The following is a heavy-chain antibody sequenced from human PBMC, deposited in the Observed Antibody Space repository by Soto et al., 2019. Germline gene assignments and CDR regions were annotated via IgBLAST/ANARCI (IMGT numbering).Heavy chain of an antibody. V-gene: IGHV4-59*12. J-gene: IGHJ4*02. CDR2: IYYSGST. CDR3: ARDLGGSNKN. D-gene: IGHD2-15*01. Sequence: SETLSLTCTVSGGSISSYYWSWIRQPPGKGLEWIGYIYYSGSTNYSPSLKSRVTISVDTSKNQFSLKLSSVTAADTAVYYCARDLGGSNKNWGQGTLVTVSS. CDR1: GGSISSYY.